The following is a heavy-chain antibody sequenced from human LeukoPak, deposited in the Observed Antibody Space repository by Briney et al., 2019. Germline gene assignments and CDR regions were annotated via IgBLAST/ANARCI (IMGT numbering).Heavy chain of an antibody. CDR3: ARVGQPTDFVVVPAARSDLGMFDY. V-gene: IGHV1-2*02. CDR1: GYTFTGYY. Sequence: ASVKVSCEASGYTFTGYYMHWVRQAPGQGLEWMGWINPNGGDTKTAQEFQGRVTLTRDTSISTGYMELTSLRGDDTALYYCARVGQPTDFVVVPAARSDLGMFDYWGQGSLVTVSS. J-gene: IGHJ4*02. D-gene: IGHD2-2*01. CDR2: INPNGGDT.